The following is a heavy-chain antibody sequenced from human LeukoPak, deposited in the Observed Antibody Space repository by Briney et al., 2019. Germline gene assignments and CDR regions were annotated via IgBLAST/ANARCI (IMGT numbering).Heavy chain of an antibody. D-gene: IGHD6-6*01. CDR2: ISRDSSDR. CDR1: GFIFNTYS. Sequence: PGGSLRLSCAASGFIFNTYSMNWVRQAPGKGLEWVSYISRDSSDRYYADSVKGRFTISRDNAKNSLYLQMHSLRAEDTAVYYCARLISTSSSRFSDYWGQGTLVTVSS. CDR3: ARLISTSSSRFSDY. V-gene: IGHV3-21*04. J-gene: IGHJ4*02.